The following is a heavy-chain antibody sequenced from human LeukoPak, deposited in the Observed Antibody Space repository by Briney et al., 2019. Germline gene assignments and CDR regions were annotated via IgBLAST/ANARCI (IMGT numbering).Heavy chain of an antibody. D-gene: IGHD2-15*01. Sequence: PGGSLRLSCAASGFAFSDSAMHWVRQASGKGLEWVGRIRSKANSYATAYTASVKGRFTISRDDSKNTLYLQMNSLKTEDTAVYYCTPLLPAAFDIWGQGTMVTVSS. CDR1: GFAFSDSA. J-gene: IGHJ3*02. CDR2: IRSKANSYAT. V-gene: IGHV3-73*01. CDR3: TPLLPAAFDI.